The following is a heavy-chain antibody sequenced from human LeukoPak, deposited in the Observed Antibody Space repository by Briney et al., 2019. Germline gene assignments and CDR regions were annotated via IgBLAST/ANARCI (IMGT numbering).Heavy chain of an antibody. CDR2: IIPIFGTA. CDR1: GGTFSSYA. D-gene: IGHD7-27*01. Sequence: ASVKVSCKASGGTFSSYAISWVRQAPGQGLEWMGGIIPIFGTANYAQKFQGRVTITADKSTSTAYMELSSLRSEDTAVYYCARDEPVWGSVFRRRGRWFDPWGQGTLVTVSS. V-gene: IGHV1-69*06. J-gene: IGHJ5*02. CDR3: ARDEPVWGSVFRRRGRWFDP.